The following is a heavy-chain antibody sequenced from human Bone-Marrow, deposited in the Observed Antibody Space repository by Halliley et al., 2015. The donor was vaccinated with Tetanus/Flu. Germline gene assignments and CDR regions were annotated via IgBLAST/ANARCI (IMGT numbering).Heavy chain of an antibody. J-gene: IGHJ4*02. CDR3: ATGYDSGRHFGY. V-gene: IGHV3-48*03. D-gene: IGHD6-19*01. CDR1: GLTFNVYE. Sequence: SLRLSCTASGLTFNVYEMNWVRQAPGKGLEWVSYISGSGGTTDYADSVKGRFTISRDNAKNSLSLQMNSLRAEDTAVYYCATGYDSGRHFGYWGQGPLVTVSS. CDR2: ISGSGGTT.